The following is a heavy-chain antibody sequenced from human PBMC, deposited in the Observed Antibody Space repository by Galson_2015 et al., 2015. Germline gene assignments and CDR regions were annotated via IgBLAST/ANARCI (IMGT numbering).Heavy chain of an antibody. CDR3: ARGLLWFGEIPAYNFDK. CDR2: IHYSGST. J-gene: IGHJ4*02. D-gene: IGHD3-10*01. CDR1: GDSISSSDYY. V-gene: IGHV4-39*01. Sequence: SETLSLTCTVSGDSISSSDYYWGWIRQPPGKGLEWIGSIHYSGSTYYNPSLKSRVTISVDTSTNQFSLKLSSVTAADTAVYYCARGLLWFGEIPAYNFDKWGQGSVVTVSS.